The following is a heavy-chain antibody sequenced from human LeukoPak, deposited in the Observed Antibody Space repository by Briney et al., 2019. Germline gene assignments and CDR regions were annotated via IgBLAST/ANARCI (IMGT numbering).Heavy chain of an antibody. CDR2: INPNSGGT. D-gene: IGHD6-13*01. V-gene: IGHV1-2*02. CDR1: GYTFTGYY. J-gene: IGHJ6*03. Sequence: ASVKVSCKASGYTFTGYYMHWVRQAPGQGLEWMGWINPNSGGTNYAQKFQGRVTMTRDTSISTAYMELSRLRSDDTAVYYCASQAAAGTQYYYYYMDVWGKGTAVTVSS. CDR3: ASQAAAGTQYYYYYMDV.